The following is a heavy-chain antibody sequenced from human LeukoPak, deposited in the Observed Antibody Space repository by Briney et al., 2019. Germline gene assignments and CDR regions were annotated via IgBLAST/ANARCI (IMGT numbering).Heavy chain of an antibody. CDR1: GFTFSTYS. CDR2: ISSSSSTI. V-gene: IGHV3-48*02. CDR3: ARGTPRVYGSGSYFKSFDF. Sequence: GGSLRLSCAASGFTFSTYSMNWVRQAPGKGLEWVSYISSSSSTIYYADSVKGRFTISRDNAKNSLYLQMNSLRDEDTAVYYCARGTPRVYGSGSYFKSFDFWGQGTLVTVSS. D-gene: IGHD3-10*01. J-gene: IGHJ4*02.